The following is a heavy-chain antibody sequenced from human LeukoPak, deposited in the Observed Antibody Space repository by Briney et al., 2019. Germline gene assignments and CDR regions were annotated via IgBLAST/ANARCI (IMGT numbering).Heavy chain of an antibody. J-gene: IGHJ4*02. V-gene: IGHV1-18*01. D-gene: IGHD6-6*01. Sequence: ASVKVSCKASGCTFTSYGISWVRQAPGQGLEWMGWISAYNGNTNYAQKFQGRVTLTTDTSTSTAYMELRSLRSDDTAVYYCARESSSFFFDYWGQGTLVTVSS. CDR2: ISAYNGNT. CDR1: GCTFTSYG. CDR3: ARESSSFFFDY.